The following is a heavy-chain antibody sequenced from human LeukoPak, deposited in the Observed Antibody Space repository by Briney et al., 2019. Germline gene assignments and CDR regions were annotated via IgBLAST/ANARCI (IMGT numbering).Heavy chain of an antibody. J-gene: IGHJ4*02. CDR3: ARESSSGWYIH. V-gene: IGHV4-39*07. Sequence: SETLSLTCTVSGGSISSSYSYWGWIRQPPGKGLEWIGNIYYSGSTYYSPSLTSRVTVSVDTSENQFSLKLSSVTAADTAVYYCARESSSGWYIHWGQGTLVTVSS. D-gene: IGHD6-19*01. CDR2: IYYSGST. CDR1: GGSISSSYSY.